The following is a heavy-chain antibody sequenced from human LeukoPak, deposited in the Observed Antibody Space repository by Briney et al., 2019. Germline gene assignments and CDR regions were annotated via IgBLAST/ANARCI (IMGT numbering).Heavy chain of an antibody. D-gene: IGHD2-2*01. CDR2: IYTSENT. CDR1: GDSISSYY. CDR3: ARRGKLRFRVAPAARVGNWFDP. Sequence: SETLSLTCTVSGDSISSYYWSWIRQPAGKGLEWIGRIYTSENTNYNPSLKSRVTMSVDRSKNQFSLKLSSVTAADTAVYYCARRGKLRFRVAPAARVGNWFDPWGQGTLVTVSS. J-gene: IGHJ5*02. V-gene: IGHV4-4*07.